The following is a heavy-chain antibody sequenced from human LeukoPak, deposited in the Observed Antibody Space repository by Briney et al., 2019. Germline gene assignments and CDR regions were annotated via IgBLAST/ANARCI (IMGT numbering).Heavy chain of an antibody. V-gene: IGHV3-30*02. Sequence: RGSLRLSCAASGFTLSSYGMYWVRQAPGKGLEWVAFIRDDGSNKYYADSVKGRFTISRDNSKKTLYLQMNSLRAEDTAVYYCAKKSYSDYWGQGTLVTVSS. J-gene: IGHJ4*02. D-gene: IGHD1-26*01. CDR2: IRDDGSNK. CDR1: GFTLSSYG. CDR3: AKKSYSDY.